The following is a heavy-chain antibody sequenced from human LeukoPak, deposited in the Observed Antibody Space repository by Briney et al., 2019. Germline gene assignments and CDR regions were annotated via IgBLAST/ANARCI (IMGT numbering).Heavy chain of an antibody. J-gene: IGHJ4*02. CDR2: INSDGSIT. Sequence: GGSLRLSCAASGFTFSSYWIHWVRQAPGKGLVWVSRINSDGSITNFADSVKGRFTVSRDNAKNTLYLQMNSLRAEDTAVYYCARHQYSSTWYLSWGQGTLVTVSS. CDR3: ARHQYSSTWYLS. V-gene: IGHV3-74*01. D-gene: IGHD6-13*01. CDR1: GFTFSSYW.